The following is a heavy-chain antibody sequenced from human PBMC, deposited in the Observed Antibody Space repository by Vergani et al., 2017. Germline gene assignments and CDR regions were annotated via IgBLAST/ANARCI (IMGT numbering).Heavy chain of an antibody. CDR2: INHSGST. CDR1: GGSFSGYY. Sequence: QVQLQQWGAGLLKPSETLSLTCAVYGGSFSGYYWSWIRQPPGKGLEWIGEINHSGSTNYNPSLKSRVTISVDTSKNQFSLKLSYVTAADTAVYYCARAAIGATGIDYWGQGSVVNVSS. V-gene: IGHV4-34*01. CDR3: ARAAIGATGIDY. D-gene: IGHD5-12*01. J-gene: IGHJ4*02.